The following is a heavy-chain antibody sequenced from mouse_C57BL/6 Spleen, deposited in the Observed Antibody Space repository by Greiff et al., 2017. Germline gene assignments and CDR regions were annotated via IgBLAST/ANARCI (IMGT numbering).Heavy chain of an antibody. D-gene: IGHD4-1*01. V-gene: IGHV5-4*01. J-gene: IGHJ2*01. CDR2: ISDGGSYT. Sequence: EVQLVESGGGLLKPGGSLKLSCAASGFTFSSYAMSWVRQTPEKRLEWVATISDGGSYTYYPDNVKGRFTISRDNAKNNLYLQMSHLKSEDTAMYYCARASNSEGVYFDYWGQGTTLTVSS. CDR1: GFTFSSYA. CDR3: ARASNSEGVYFDY.